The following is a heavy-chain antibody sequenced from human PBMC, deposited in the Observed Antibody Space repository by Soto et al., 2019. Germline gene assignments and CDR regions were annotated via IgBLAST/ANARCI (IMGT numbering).Heavy chain of an antibody. J-gene: IGHJ4*02. Sequence: LRLSCAASGFTFSSYAMHWVRQAPGKGLEWVAVISYDGRNEYYADSVKGRFTISRDNSRNTLNLQMNSLRAEDTAVYYCAKGTENIVLMIYASLFDSWGQGPLVTVSS. D-gene: IGHD2-8*01. V-gene: IGHV3-30*18. CDR1: GFTFSSYA. CDR3: AKGTENIVLMIYASLFDS. CDR2: ISYDGRNE.